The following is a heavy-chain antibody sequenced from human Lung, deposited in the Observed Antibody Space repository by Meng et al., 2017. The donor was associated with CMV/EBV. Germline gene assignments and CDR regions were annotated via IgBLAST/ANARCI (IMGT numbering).Heavy chain of an antibody. J-gene: IGHJ3*02. CDR1: GRTFGSYS. CDR3: VRDKINSYCSGPPPPPPPFDI. Sequence: ESXKISXGVSGRTFGSYSMNWVRQTPGKGLEWVAYISGSSNDIYYADSLKGRLTISRDNGKNSLYLQMNSLRVEDTAVYYCVRDKINSYCSGPPPPPPPFDIWGQGTXVTVSS. V-gene: IGHV3-21*06. CDR2: ISGSSNDI. D-gene: IGHD2-15*01.